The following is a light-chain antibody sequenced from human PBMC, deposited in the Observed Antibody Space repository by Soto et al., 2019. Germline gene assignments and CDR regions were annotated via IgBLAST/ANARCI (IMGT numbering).Light chain of an antibody. CDR1: SRDVGGHKY. CDR2: DVN. Sequence: QSALTQPASVSGSPGQSITISCTGASRDVGGHKYVSWYQQKPGKVPRLVIYDVNNRPSGVSNRFSGSKSGSTASLTISGLQAEDEADSYCFSYTYSTARVFGGGTKLTVL. V-gene: IGLV2-14*01. J-gene: IGLJ3*02. CDR3: FSYTYSTARV.